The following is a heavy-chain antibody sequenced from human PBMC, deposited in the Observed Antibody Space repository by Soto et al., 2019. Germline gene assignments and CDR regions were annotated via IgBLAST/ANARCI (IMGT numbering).Heavy chain of an antibody. CDR3: ARDLDY. CDR1: GGSINNFY. Sequence: PSETLSLTCTVSGGSINNFYWSWIRQPPGKGLEWIGYIYYSGNTNYDPSLKSRLTISVDTSKNQFSLKLSSATAADTAVYYCARDLDYWGQGTLVTVSS. V-gene: IGHV4-59*01. J-gene: IGHJ4*02. CDR2: IYYSGNT.